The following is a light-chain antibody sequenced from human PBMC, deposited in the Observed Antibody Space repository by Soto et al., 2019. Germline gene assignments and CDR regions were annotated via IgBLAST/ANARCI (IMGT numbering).Light chain of an antibody. CDR3: SSYTSSSTLYV. Sequence: QSVLTQPASVSGSPGQSITISCAGTSSDIGGYNYVSCYQQHPGKAPKVMIYEASNRPSGVSNRFSGSKSGNTASLTISGLQAEDEADYYCSSYTSSSTLYVFGSGTKVTVL. V-gene: IGLV2-14*01. CDR1: SSDIGGYNY. CDR2: EAS. J-gene: IGLJ1*01.